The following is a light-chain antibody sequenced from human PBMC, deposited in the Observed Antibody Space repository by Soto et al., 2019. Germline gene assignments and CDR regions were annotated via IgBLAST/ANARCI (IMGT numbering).Light chain of an antibody. CDR3: CSYAGTYTFGV. CDR2: DVI. V-gene: IGLV2-11*01. CDR1: SSDVGYYNY. J-gene: IGLJ3*02. Sequence: QSALTQPRSVSGSPGQSVTISCTGTSSDVGYYNYVSWYQQLPGKAPKLMIYDVIERPSGVPDRFSGSKSGNTASLTISGLQAEDEADYYCCSYAGTYTFGVFGGGTKLTVL.